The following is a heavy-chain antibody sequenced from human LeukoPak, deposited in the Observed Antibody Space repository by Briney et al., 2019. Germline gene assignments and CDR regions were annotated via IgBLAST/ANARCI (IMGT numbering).Heavy chain of an antibody. Sequence: ASVKVSCKASGYTFTDYAIHWLRQAPGQRPEWMGWMNGGNGNTKYSQKFQGRMTLIRDTSAATAYMELSSLRHDDLAVYYCARGRGTSGSNRDFYYYYYMDVWGKGTTVTVSS. V-gene: IGHV1-3*01. D-gene: IGHD2-15*01. CDR1: GYTFTDYA. J-gene: IGHJ6*03. CDR2: MNGGNGNT. CDR3: ARGRGTSGSNRDFYYYYYMDV.